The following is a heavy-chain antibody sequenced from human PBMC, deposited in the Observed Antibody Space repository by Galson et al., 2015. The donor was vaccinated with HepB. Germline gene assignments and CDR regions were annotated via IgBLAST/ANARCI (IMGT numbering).Heavy chain of an antibody. CDR1: GFTFSNAS. Sequence: SLRLSCAASGFTFSNASMSWVRQAPGKGLEWVAAISYDGSNKYYADSVKGRFTISRDNSKNTLYLQMNSLRAEDTAVYYCAKVAAYYDFRQALDVWGKGTTVTVSS. J-gene: IGHJ6*04. CDR3: AKVAAYYDFRQALDV. V-gene: IGHV3-30*04. D-gene: IGHD3-3*01. CDR2: ISYDGSNK.